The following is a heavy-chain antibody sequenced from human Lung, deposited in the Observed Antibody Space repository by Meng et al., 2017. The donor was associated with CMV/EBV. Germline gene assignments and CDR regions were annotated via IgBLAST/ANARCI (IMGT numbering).Heavy chain of an antibody. CDR3: ARGGTSTFDP. V-gene: IGHV4-31*03. CDR2: IYYSGST. CDR1: GGSISSGGYY. D-gene: IGHD1-1*01. Sequence: LSCTVSGGSISSGGYYWSWIRQHPGKGLEWIGYIYYSGSTYYNPSLKSRVTISVDTSKNQFSLKLSSVTAADTAVYYCARGGTSTFDPWGQGTLVTGSS. J-gene: IGHJ5*02.